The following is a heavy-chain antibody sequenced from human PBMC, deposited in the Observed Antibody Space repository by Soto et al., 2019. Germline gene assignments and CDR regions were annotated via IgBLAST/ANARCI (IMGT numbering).Heavy chain of an antibody. CDR3: LRASKDGAY. J-gene: IGHJ4*02. Sequence: EVQLVESGGALVQPGGSLRLSCAASGFAFSGYWMHWVRHAPGKGLVWVSRINNDGSGTGYADSVKCRFTISRDNARNTLYLQMNSLRAEDTAVYYCLRASKDGAYWGRGTLVTVSS. D-gene: IGHD4-17*01. V-gene: IGHV3-74*01. CDR2: INNDGSGT. CDR1: GFAFSGYW.